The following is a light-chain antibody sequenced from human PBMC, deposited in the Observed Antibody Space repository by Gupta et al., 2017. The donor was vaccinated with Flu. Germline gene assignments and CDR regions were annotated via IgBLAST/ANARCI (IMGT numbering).Light chain of an antibody. Sequence: LGVRPTVNCTSSQSVLYDATKYDYLSWYQPKPGQPPKLLISWATTRESGVTDRFSASGSGTDFTLSIVSLQAEDVAVYYCHRNYHVPFTFGGGTKVEIK. CDR1: QSVLYDATKYDY. CDR3: HRNYHVPFT. CDR2: WAT. J-gene: IGKJ4*01. V-gene: IGKV4-1*01.